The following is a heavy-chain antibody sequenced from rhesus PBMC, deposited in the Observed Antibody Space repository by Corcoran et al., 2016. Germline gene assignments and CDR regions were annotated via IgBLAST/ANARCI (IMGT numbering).Heavy chain of an antibody. J-gene: IGHJ2*01. Sequence: EVQLVQSGAEVKKPGASVKISCKASGYTFTDYYLHWVRQAPGKGLEWMGRFDPEDGEAIHAKKFQDRVTITADTSTDTAYMELSSLRSEDTAVYYCATDQGGRTTGGKSIWYFDLWGPGTPITISS. CDR3: ATDQGGRTTGGKSIWYFDL. CDR1: GYTFTDYY. CDR2: FDPEDGEA. D-gene: IGHD1-44*01. V-gene: IGHV1-111*02.